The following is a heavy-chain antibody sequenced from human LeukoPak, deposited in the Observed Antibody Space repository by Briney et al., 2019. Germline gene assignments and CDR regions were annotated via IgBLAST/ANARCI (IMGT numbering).Heavy chain of an antibody. CDR2: ISWDDYT. J-gene: IGHJ5*02. V-gene: IGHV3-43*01. CDR1: EFTFDDYA. D-gene: IGHD5-18*01. CDR3: VKDGRKGYSYGTFDP. Sequence: GGSLRLSCAASEFTFDDYAMHWVRQAPGKAPEWVSVISWDDYTYYADSVKGRSIISRDNRKNYLFLQMSSLRKDDTALYYCVKDGRKGYSYGTFDPWGQGTLVTVSS.